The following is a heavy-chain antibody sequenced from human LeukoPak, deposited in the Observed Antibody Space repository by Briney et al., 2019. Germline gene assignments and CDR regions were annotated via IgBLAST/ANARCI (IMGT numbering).Heavy chain of an antibody. CDR2: ISSSSSTI. V-gene: IGHV3-48*04. CDR3: AKEIAVAAQLVDY. J-gene: IGHJ4*02. CDR1: GFTFSSYS. Sequence: PGGSLRLSCAASGFTFSSYSMNWVRQAPGKGLEWVSYISSSSSTIYYADSVKGRFTISRDNAKNSLYLQMNSLRAEDTAVYYCAKEIAVAAQLVDYWGQGTLVTVSS. D-gene: IGHD6-19*01.